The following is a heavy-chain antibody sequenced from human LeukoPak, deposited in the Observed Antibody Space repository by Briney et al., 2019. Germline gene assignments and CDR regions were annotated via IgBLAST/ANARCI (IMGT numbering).Heavy chain of an antibody. J-gene: IGHJ4*02. CDR1: GGLISSYY. D-gene: IGHD2-15*01. V-gene: IGHV4-59*01. CDR2: IYYSGST. CDR3: ARGCSGGSCYVY. Sequence: SEPLSLPCSVSGGLISSYYWSWIPQPPGKALEWIGYIYYSGSTNYNPSLKSRVTISVDTSKNQFSLKLSSVTAADTAVYYCARGCSGGSCYVYWGRGTLVTVSS.